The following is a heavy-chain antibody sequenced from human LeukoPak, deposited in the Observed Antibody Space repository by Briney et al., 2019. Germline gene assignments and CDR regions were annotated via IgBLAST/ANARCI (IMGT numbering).Heavy chain of an antibody. CDR1: GFTFSSYA. V-gene: IGHV3-23*01. D-gene: IGHD4/OR15-4a*01. Sequence: GGSLRLSCAASGFTFSSYAMSWVRQAPGKGLEWVSAISGSGGSTYYADSVKGRFTVSRDNSRNTLYLQMSSLRAEDTAVYFCAKNRGANYYNYYMDVWGKGTTVTVSS. J-gene: IGHJ6*03. CDR2: ISGSGGST. CDR3: AKNRGANYYNYYMDV.